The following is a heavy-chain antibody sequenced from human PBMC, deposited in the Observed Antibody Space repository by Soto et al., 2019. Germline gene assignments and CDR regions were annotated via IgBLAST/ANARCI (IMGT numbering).Heavy chain of an antibody. Sequence: EVQLLESGGGLVQPGGSLRLSCAASGFTFSSYAMSWVRQAPGKGLEWVSAISGSGGSTYYADSVKGRFTISRDNSKNTLYLQMNSRRAEDTAVYYCAKATQWLVRCCPPYYFDYWGQGTLVTVSS. CDR3: AKATQWLVRCCPPYYFDY. CDR2: ISGSGGST. CDR1: GFTFSSYA. V-gene: IGHV3-23*01. D-gene: IGHD6-19*01. J-gene: IGHJ4*02.